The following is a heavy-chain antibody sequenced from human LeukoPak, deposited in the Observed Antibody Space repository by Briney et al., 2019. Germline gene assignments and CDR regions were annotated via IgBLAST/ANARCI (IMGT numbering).Heavy chain of an antibody. Sequence: GGSLRLSCTASGFTFGDYAMSWVRQAPGKGLEWVGFIRSKAYGGTTEYAASVKGRFTISRDDSKSIAYLQMNSLKTEDTAVYYRTRDGPQLLWFGDAFDIWGQGTMVTVSS. CDR3: TRDGPQLLWFGDAFDI. J-gene: IGHJ3*02. V-gene: IGHV3-49*04. D-gene: IGHD3-10*01. CDR2: IRSKAYGGTT. CDR1: GFTFGDYA.